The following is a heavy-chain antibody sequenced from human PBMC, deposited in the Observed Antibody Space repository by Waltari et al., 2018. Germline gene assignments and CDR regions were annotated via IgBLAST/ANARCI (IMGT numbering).Heavy chain of an antibody. CDR3: ARYSGRVVGVN. CDR2: INPNSGDT. V-gene: IGHV1-2*02. Sequence: QVQLVQSGAEVKKPGASVKVSCKASGYTFTGYYMHWVRQAPGQGLEWMGWINPNSGDTNYAQKFQGRVTMTRDTSISTAYMELSRLRSDDTAVYYCARYSGRVVGVNWGQGTLVTVSS. CDR1: GYTFTGYY. J-gene: IGHJ4*02. D-gene: IGHD1-26*01.